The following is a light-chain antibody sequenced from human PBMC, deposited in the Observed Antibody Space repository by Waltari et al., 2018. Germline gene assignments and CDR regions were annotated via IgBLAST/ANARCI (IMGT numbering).Light chain of an antibody. J-gene: IGKJ1*01. CDR3: QNYNGYSWT. CDR1: QTISSW. Sequence: DIQMTQSPSTLSASVGDRVTITCRASQTISSWLAWYQQKPGQAPKLLSYKAYSLESGVPSRFSGSGSGTEFTLTISSLQPDDLATDYCQNYNGYSWTFGQGTKVEIK. V-gene: IGKV1-5*03. CDR2: KAY.